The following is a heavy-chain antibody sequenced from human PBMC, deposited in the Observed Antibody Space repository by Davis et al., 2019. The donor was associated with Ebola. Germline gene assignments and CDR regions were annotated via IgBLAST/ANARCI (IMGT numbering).Heavy chain of an antibody. Sequence: AASVKVSCKASGYTFTGFYIHWARQAPGQGLEWLGWINPNTGGTNLAQKFQGWVTLTRDTSISTAYMELQRLRSDDTAVYYCARVDSVTSTSLDYWGQGTLVTVSS. CDR3: ARVDSVTSTSLDY. V-gene: IGHV1-2*04. D-gene: IGHD2-15*01. CDR1: GYTFTGFY. CDR2: INPNTGGT. J-gene: IGHJ4*02.